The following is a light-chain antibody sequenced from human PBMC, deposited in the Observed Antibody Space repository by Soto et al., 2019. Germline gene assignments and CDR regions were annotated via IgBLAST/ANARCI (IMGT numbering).Light chain of an antibody. CDR1: IGDVGGYNY. CDR3: SSYTSSGTVV. V-gene: IGLV2-14*03. J-gene: IGLJ3*02. CDR2: DVS. Sequence: QSALTQPASVSGSPGQSITISCTGTIGDVGGYNYVSWYQQHPGKAPKLMIYDVSNRPSGVSNRFSGSKSGNTASLTISGLQAEDETDYYCSSYTSSGTVVFGGGTKLTVL.